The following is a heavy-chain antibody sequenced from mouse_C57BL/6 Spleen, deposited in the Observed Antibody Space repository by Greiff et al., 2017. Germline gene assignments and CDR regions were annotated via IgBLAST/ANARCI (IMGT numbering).Heavy chain of an antibody. Sequence: VKLVESGPGLVAPSPSLSITCTVSGFSLTSYAISWVRQPPGKGLEWLGEIWTGGGTNYNSAPKSRLSISKDNSKSQVFLTMNSLQTDDTARYYCARPQLLHYAMDYWGQGTSVTVSS. CDR2: IWTGGGT. D-gene: IGHD1-1*01. V-gene: IGHV2-9-1*01. CDR3: ARPQLLHYAMDY. J-gene: IGHJ4*01. CDR1: GFSLTSYA.